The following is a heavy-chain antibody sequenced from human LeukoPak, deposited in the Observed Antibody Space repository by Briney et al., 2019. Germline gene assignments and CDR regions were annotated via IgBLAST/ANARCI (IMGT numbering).Heavy chain of an antibody. CDR3: ARALVVVVAATPHGPIDP. D-gene: IGHD2-15*01. CDR2: INHSGST. CDR1: GGSFSGYY. V-gene: IGHV4-34*01. Sequence: SETLSLTCAVYGGSFSGYYWSWIRQPPGKGLEWIGEINHSGSTNYNPSLKSRVTISVDTSKNQFSLKLSSVTAADTAVYYCARALVVVVAATPHGPIDPWGQGTLVTVSS. J-gene: IGHJ5*02.